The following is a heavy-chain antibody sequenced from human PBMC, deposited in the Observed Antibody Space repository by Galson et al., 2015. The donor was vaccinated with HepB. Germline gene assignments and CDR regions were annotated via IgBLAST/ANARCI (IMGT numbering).Heavy chain of an antibody. CDR2: INHSGST. CDR1: GGSFSGYY. CDR3: ARHFPAPVSYYYYGMDV. J-gene: IGHJ6*02. Sequence: LTCAVYGGSFSGYYWSWIRQPPGKGLEWIGEINHSGSTNYNPSLKSRVTISVDTSKNQFSLKLSSVTAADTAVYYCARHFPAPVSYYYYGMDVWGQGTTVTVSS. V-gene: IGHV4-34*01. D-gene: IGHD2-8*01.